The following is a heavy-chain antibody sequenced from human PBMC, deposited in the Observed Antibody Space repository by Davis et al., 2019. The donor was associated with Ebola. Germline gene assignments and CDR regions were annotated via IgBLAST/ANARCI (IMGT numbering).Heavy chain of an antibody. J-gene: IGHJ4*02. CDR3: ARERGMGYCSGGSFPPEYSDY. CDR2: INPNSGGT. Sequence: ASVKVSCKASGYTFTSYDINWVRQATGQGLEWMGWINPNSGGTNYAQKFQGWVTMTRDTSISTAYMELSRLRSDDTAVYYCARERGMGYCSGGSFPPEYSDYWGQGTLVTVSS. CDR1: GYTFTSYD. V-gene: IGHV1-2*04. D-gene: IGHD2-15*01.